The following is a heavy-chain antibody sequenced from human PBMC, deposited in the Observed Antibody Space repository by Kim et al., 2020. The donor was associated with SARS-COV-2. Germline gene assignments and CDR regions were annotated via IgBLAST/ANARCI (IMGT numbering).Heavy chain of an antibody. Sequence: TPPLKSRVTRSVDTSKNQFSRKLSSVTAADTAVYYCARDRNGDYSRWFDPWGQGTLVTVSS. D-gene: IGHD4-17*01. J-gene: IGHJ5*02. CDR3: ARDRNGDYSRWFDP. V-gene: IGHV4-59*01.